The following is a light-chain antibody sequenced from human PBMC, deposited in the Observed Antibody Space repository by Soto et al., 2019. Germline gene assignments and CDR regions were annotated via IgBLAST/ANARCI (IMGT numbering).Light chain of an antibody. Sequence: TLMTQSPATLSVSPGERATLSCRASQSVSSNLAWYQQKPGQAPRLLIYGASTRATGIPARFSGSGSGTEFTLTISSLQSEDFAVYYCQHYNNWPPWTFGQGTKVDIK. V-gene: IGKV3-15*01. J-gene: IGKJ1*01. CDR1: QSVSSN. CDR2: GAS. CDR3: QHYNNWPPWT.